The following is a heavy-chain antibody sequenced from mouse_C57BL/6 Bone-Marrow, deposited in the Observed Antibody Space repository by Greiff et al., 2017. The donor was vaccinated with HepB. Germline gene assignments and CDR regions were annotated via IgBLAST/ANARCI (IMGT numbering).Heavy chain of an antibody. D-gene: IGHD1-2*01. J-gene: IGHJ4*01. CDR2: ISSGSSTI. Sequence: EVQVVESGGGLVKPGGSLKLSCAASGFTFSDYGMHWVRQAPEKGLEWVAYISSGSSTIYYADTVKGRFTISRDNAKNTLFLQMTSLRSEDTAMYYCARRRITTAMDYWGQGTSVTVSS. V-gene: IGHV5-17*01. CDR3: ARRRITTAMDY. CDR1: GFTFSDYG.